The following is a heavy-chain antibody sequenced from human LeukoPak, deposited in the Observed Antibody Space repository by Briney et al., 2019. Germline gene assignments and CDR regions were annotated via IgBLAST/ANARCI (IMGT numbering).Heavy chain of an antibody. J-gene: IGHJ6*02. D-gene: IGHD2-2*01. Sequence: SVKVSCKASGGTFSKYTISWVRQRPGQGLAWMGGITPLFGTANYAQKFQGRVTITADESTSTAYMELSSLRSEDTAVYYCARDLVVPAAIGDYYYGMDVWGQGTTVTVSS. CDR3: ARDLVVPAAIGDYYYGMDV. V-gene: IGHV1-69*13. CDR1: GGTFSKYT. CDR2: ITPLFGTA.